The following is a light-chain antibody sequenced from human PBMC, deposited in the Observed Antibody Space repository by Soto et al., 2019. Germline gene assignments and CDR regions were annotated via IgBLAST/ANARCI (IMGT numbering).Light chain of an antibody. CDR1: QSVSSSY. Sequence: IVLTQSPVTLSLSPWERATLSCRASQSVSSSYLAWYQQKPGQAPRLLIYGASSRATGIPDRFSGSGSGTDFTLTISRLEPEDFAVYYCQQYGSSPWTFGQGTKVDI. CDR2: GAS. J-gene: IGKJ1*01. CDR3: QQYGSSPWT. V-gene: IGKV3-20*01.